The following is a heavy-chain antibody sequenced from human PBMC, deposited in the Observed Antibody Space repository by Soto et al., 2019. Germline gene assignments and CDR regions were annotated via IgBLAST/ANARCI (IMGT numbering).Heavy chain of an antibody. J-gene: IGHJ4*02. CDR2: ISANGGGT. Sequence: GGSLILSCASSGFKFSNYAMSWLRQAPGKGLEWVPLISANGGGTYYADSVKGRFTISRDNSHNTLYLQVHSLTAEDTAVYYCAKDRRAGGNSAFYFDFWGQGAQVTVSS. CDR3: AKDRRAGGNSAFYFDF. V-gene: IGHV3-23*01. D-gene: IGHD3-16*01. CDR1: GFKFSNYA.